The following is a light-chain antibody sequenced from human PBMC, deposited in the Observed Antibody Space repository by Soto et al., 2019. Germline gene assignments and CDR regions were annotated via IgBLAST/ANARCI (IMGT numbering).Light chain of an antibody. CDR2: DVT. V-gene: IGLV2-8*01. CDR1: SSDIGGYNY. Sequence: QSALTQPPSASGSPGQSVAISCTGTSSDIGGYNYVSWYQQHPGKAPKLMIYDVTKRPSGVPDRFSGSKSGNTATLIVSGLQAQAEADYDCSSPGGSNSTYVFGPGTKLTVL. J-gene: IGLJ1*01. CDR3: SSPGGSNSTYV.